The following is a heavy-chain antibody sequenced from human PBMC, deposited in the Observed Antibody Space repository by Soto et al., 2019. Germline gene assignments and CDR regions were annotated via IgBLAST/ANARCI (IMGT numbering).Heavy chain of an antibody. D-gene: IGHD6-19*01. J-gene: IGHJ6*02. CDR3: ARKRIAVAGSDYYYGMEV. CDR1: GGTFSSYA. Sequence: SVKVSCKASGGTFSSYAISWVRQAPGQGLEWMGGIIPIFGTANYAQKFQGRVTITADESTSTAYMELSSLRSEDTAVYYCARKRIAVAGSDYYYGMEVWGQGTTVTVSS. V-gene: IGHV1-69*13. CDR2: IIPIFGTA.